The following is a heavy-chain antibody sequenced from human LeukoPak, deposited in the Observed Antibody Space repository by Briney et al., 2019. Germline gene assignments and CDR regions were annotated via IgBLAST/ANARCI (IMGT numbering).Heavy chain of an antibody. D-gene: IGHD2-21*02. CDR1: GFTFSSYG. J-gene: IGHJ4*02. Sequence: GGSLRLSCAASGFTFSSYGMHWVRQAPGKGLEWVAFIRYDGSNKYYADSVKGRFTISRDNSKNTLYLQMNSLRAEDTAVYYCAKLAYCGGDYPHEDFDYWGQGTLVTVSS. V-gene: IGHV3-30*02. CDR3: AKLAYCGGDYPHEDFDY. CDR2: IRYDGSNK.